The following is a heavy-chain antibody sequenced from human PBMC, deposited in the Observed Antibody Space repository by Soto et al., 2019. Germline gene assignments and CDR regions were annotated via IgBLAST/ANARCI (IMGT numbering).Heavy chain of an antibody. CDR1: GFTFSSYA. J-gene: IGHJ4*02. Sequence: GGSLRLSCAASGFTFSSYAMSWVRQAPGQGLEWVSLISGSGGTTCYADSVKGRFTVSRDNSKNTLYLQVNSLRAEDTAVYYCATDRPSRNKFYDFDADYWGQGTLGTVSS. CDR2: ISGSGGTT. V-gene: IGHV3-23*01. CDR3: ATDRPSRNKFYDFDADY. D-gene: IGHD3-9*01.